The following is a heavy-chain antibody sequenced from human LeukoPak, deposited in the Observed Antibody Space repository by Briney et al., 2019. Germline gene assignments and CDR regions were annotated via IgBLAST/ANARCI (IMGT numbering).Heavy chain of an antibody. D-gene: IGHD2-15*01. J-gene: IGHJ4*02. CDR3: ARIYCSGGSCYSEDY. CDR1: GFTFDDYA. V-gene: IGHV3-9*01. CDR2: ISWNSGSI. Sequence: GGSLRLSCAASGFTFDDYAMHWVRQAPGKGLEWVSGISWNSGSIGYADSVKGRFTISRVNAKNSLYLQMNSLRAEDTAVYYCARIYCSGGSCYSEDYWGQGTLVTVSS.